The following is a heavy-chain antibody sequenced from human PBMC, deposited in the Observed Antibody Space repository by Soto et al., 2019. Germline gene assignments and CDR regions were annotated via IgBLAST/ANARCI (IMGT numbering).Heavy chain of an antibody. D-gene: IGHD1-1*01. CDR1: RYSFTNYW. CDR2: IFPGDSDI. J-gene: IGHJ6*02. CDR3: ARHGQPTKYYYYQYGLDV. V-gene: IGHV5-51*01. Sequence: PGESLKISCKGSRYSFTNYWIGWVRQMPGKGLEWMGVIFPGDSDIRYSPSFQGQVTISVDKSISTAYLQWNSLKASDTAMYYCARHGQPTKYYYYQYGLDVWGQGTTVTVSS.